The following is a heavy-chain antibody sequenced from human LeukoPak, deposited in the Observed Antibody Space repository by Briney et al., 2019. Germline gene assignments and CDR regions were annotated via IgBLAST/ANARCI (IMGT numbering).Heavy chain of an antibody. D-gene: IGHD6-6*01. Sequence: ASVKVSCKTSGYSFTSYGISWVRQAPGQGLERMGWISAYNGAAKYAQKLQGRVTMTTDTSTSTAYMELRSLRSDDTAVYYCARDSSSSINWFDPWGQGALVTVSS. J-gene: IGHJ5*02. CDR2: ISAYNGAA. CDR3: ARDSSSSINWFDP. CDR1: GYSFTSYG. V-gene: IGHV1-18*01.